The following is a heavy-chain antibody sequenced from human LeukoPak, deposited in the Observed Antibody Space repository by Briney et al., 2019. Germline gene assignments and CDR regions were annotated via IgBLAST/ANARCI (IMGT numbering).Heavy chain of an antibody. Sequence: GGSLRLSCAASGFTLNDYYMSWIRQAPGKGLEWVSYSSSSGTTIYYADSVMGRFAISRDNAKNSLYLQMNSLRAEDTAVYYCARRRDFIDYWGQGTLVTVSS. CDR2: SSSSGTTI. V-gene: IGHV3-11*01. J-gene: IGHJ4*02. D-gene: IGHD3/OR15-3a*01. CDR1: GFTLNDYY. CDR3: ARRRDFIDY.